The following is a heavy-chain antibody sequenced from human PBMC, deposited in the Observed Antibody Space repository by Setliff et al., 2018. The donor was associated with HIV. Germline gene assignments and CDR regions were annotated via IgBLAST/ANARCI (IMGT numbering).Heavy chain of an antibody. Sequence: PSETLSLTCTVSGGSISSNSYYWGWFRQPPGKGLEWIGSIYYSGSTYYNPSLKSRVTISADTSKNQFSLKLSSVTAADTAVYYCARLRREEQWLVRGWFDPWGQGTLVTVSS. CDR1: GGSISSNSYY. CDR2: IYYSGST. CDR3: ARLRREEQWLVRGWFDP. V-gene: IGHV4-39*01. D-gene: IGHD6-19*01. J-gene: IGHJ5*02.